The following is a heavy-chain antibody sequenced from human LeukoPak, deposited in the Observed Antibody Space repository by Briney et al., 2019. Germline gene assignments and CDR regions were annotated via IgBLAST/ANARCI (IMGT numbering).Heavy chain of an antibody. V-gene: IGHV3-53*01. Sequence: GGSLRLSCAASGFTVSSHYMSWVRQAPGKGLEWVSVIYSGGSTYYADSVKGRFTISRDNSENTLYLQMNSLRAEDTAVYYRARGFTVDGGDYFDYWGQGTLVTVSS. CDR2: IYSGGST. D-gene: IGHD3-9*01. CDR1: GFTVSSHY. CDR3: ARGFTVDGGDYFDY. J-gene: IGHJ4*02.